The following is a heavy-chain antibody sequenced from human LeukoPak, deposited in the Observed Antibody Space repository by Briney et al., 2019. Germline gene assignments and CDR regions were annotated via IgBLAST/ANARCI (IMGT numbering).Heavy chain of an antibody. J-gene: IGHJ6*02. V-gene: IGHV4-59*01. CDR3: ARVGGQNYYFYGMDV. CDR1: SGSISNYY. Sequence: PSETLSLTCTVSSGSISNYYWSWIRQPPGKGLEWIGYIYYSGSTNYNPSLKSRVTISVDTSKNQFSLKLSSVTAADTAVYYCARVGGQNYYFYGMDVWGQGTTVTVSS. CDR2: IYYSGST. D-gene: IGHD3-16*01.